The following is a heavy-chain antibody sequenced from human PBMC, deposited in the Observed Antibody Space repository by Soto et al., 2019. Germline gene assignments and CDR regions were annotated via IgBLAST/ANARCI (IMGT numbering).Heavy chain of an antibody. J-gene: IGHJ4*02. Sequence: EVQLVESGGGLVQPVGSLRLSCAASGFPFSIYSMNWVRQAPGKGLEWSSYITSDTKTIKYADSVKGRFTISRDNAKNLVYLQMNSLRDEDTAVYFCARSVEGHFDYWGQGTVVTVSS. D-gene: IGHD6-19*01. CDR3: ARSVEGHFDY. V-gene: IGHV3-48*02. CDR1: GFPFSIYS. CDR2: ITSDTKTI.